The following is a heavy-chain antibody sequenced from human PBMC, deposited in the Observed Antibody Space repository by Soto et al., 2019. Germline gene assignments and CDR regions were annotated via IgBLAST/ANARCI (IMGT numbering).Heavy chain of an antibody. Sequence: QVQLVQSGAEVKKPGSSVKVSCKASGGTFSSYAISWVRQAPGQGLEWMGGIIPIFGTANYAQKFQGRVTITADESTSTAYMELSSLRSEDTAVYYCARDGACGELNYYYYMDVWGKGTTVTVSS. CDR2: IIPIFGTA. V-gene: IGHV1-69*01. CDR1: GGTFSSYA. J-gene: IGHJ6*03. CDR3: ARDGACGELNYYYYMDV. D-gene: IGHD3-10*01.